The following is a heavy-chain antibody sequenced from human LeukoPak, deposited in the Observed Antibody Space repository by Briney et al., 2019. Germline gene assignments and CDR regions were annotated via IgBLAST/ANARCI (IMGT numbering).Heavy chain of an antibody. Sequence: PSETLSLTCAVYGGSFRGYYWSWIRQPPGKGLEWIGEINHSGSTNYNPSLKSRVTISVDTSKNQFSLKLSSVTAADTAVYYCARGQPLLRFLEWQTHYGMDVWGQGTTVTVSS. V-gene: IGHV4-34*01. CDR2: INHSGST. J-gene: IGHJ6*02. CDR3: ARGQPLLRFLEWQTHYGMDV. D-gene: IGHD3-3*01. CDR1: GGSFRGYY.